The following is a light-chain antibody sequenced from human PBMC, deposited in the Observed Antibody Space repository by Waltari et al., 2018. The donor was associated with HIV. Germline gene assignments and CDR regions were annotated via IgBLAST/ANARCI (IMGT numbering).Light chain of an antibody. Sequence: QSSLTQPRSVSGSPGQSVTISCSGTSSDVGSYNYVSWYQQHPGKAPKVMIYDVSKRPSGVPDRFSVSKSGTSSSLAISGLQSEDEADYFCAAWADSLNGPVFGGGTKLTVL. CDR1: SSDVGSYNY. J-gene: IGLJ3*02. CDR2: DVS. CDR3: AAWADSLNGPV. V-gene: IGLV2-11*01.